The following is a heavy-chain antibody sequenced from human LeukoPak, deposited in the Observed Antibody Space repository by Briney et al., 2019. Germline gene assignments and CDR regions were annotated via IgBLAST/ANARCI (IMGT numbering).Heavy chain of an antibody. Sequence: SETLSLTCTVSGGSISSYYWSWIRQPAGKGLKWIGRIYTSGSTNYNPSLKSRVTMSVDTSKNQFSLKLSSVTAADTAVYYCAREWAPYCSSTSCYGLGYYYYYMDVWAKGPRSPSP. CDR1: GGSISSYY. J-gene: IGHJ6*03. CDR3: AREWAPYCSSTSCYGLGYYYYYMDV. CDR2: IYTSGST. D-gene: IGHD2-2*01. V-gene: IGHV4-4*07.